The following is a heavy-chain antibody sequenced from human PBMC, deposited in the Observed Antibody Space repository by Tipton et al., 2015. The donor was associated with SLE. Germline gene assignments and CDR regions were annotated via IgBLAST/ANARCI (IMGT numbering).Heavy chain of an antibody. V-gene: IGHV3-53*01. J-gene: IGHJ3*02. CDR1: GFTVNSKY. D-gene: IGHD3-3*01. Sequence: QLVQSGGGLIQPGGSPRLSCAASGFTVNSKYMTWVRQAPGKGLEWVSVIYSGGSTYYADSVNGRFTISRDNSKNTLYLQMNSLRAEDTAVYYCARDNEYYEEHDAFDIWGQGTMVTVSS. CDR2: IYSGGST. CDR3: ARDNEYYEEHDAFDI.